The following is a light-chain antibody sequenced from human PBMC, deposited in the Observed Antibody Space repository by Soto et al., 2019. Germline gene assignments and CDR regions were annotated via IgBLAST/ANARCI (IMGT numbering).Light chain of an antibody. CDR2: AAS. V-gene: IGKV3-15*01. CDR1: QSVRSN. CDR3: EQYNNWQT. Sequence: EIVMTHSPDTLSVSRGKRGTLSYRASQSVRSNLAWYHQRPGQAPRLLIYAASARATGIPARFSGSGSGTEFTLTISGLQSEDFGLYYCEQYNNWQTFGQGTMVDI. J-gene: IGKJ1*01.